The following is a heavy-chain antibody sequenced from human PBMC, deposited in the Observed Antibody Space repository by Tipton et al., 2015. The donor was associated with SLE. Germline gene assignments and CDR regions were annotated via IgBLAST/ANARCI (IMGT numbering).Heavy chain of an antibody. CDR1: GGSFSGYY. V-gene: IGHV4-34*01. CDR2: INHSGST. Sequence: TLSLTCAVYGGSFSGYYWSWIRQPPGKGLEWIGEINHSGSTNYNPSLKSRVTISVDTSKNKFSLKLRSVTPADTAVYYCARGECSSTSCAMGYWGQGTLVTVSS. D-gene: IGHD2-2*01. CDR3: ARGECSSTSCAMGY. J-gene: IGHJ4*02.